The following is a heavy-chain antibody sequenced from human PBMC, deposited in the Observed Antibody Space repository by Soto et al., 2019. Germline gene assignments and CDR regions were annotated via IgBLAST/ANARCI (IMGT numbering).Heavy chain of an antibody. D-gene: IGHD3-10*01. CDR3: TTDVWPWFQSDY. CDR2: IKSKTDGGTT. J-gene: IGHJ4*02. CDR1: GLTFSNVW. V-gene: IGHV3-15*07. Sequence: EVQLVESGGGLVKPGGSLRLSCAASGLTFSNVWMNWVRQAPGKGLEWVGRIKSKTDGGTTDYAAPVKGRFTISRDDSQNTLYLQMNSLKIDDTGVYYCTTDVWPWFQSDYWVKGTLVTVSP.